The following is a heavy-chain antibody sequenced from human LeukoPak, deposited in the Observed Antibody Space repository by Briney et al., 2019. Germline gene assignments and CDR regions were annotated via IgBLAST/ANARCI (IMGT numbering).Heavy chain of an antibody. CDR1: GFTFSFYS. D-gene: IGHD5-12*01. CDR3: AKLAYSGYDLHYYYYMDV. CDR2: IKTDGSST. V-gene: IGHV3-74*01. J-gene: IGHJ6*03. Sequence: GGSLRLSCAASGFTFSFYSMNWARQAPGKGLMWVSRIKTDGSSTSYADSVKGRFTISRDNAKNTLYLQMNSLRAEDTAVYYCAKLAYSGYDLHYYYYMDVWGKGTTVTVSS.